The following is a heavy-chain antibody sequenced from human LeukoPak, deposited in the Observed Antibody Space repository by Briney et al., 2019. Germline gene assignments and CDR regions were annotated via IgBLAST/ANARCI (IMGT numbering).Heavy chain of an antibody. D-gene: IGHD6-6*01. V-gene: IGHV1-8*01. J-gene: IGHJ5*02. CDR3: ARTRGVAARRAWFDP. CDR2: MNPNSGNT. Sequence: ASVKVSCKASGYTFTSYDINWVRQATGQGLEWMGWMNPNSGNTGYAQKFQGRVTMTRNTSISTAYMELSSLRSEDTAVYYCARTRGVAARRAWFDPWGQGTLVTVSS. CDR1: GYTFTSYD.